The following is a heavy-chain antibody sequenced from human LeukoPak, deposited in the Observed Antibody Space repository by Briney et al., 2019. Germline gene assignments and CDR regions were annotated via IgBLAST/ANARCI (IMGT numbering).Heavy chain of an antibody. CDR1: GGSISTSSYY. Sequence: PSETLSLTCTVSGGSISTSSYYWGWVRQPPGKGLEWIGNIFYSGSTYYSPSLKSRVTISLDTSRNQFSLKLNSVTAADTALYYCARQAVAGRAFDYWGQGTLVTVSS. J-gene: IGHJ4*02. D-gene: IGHD6-19*01. CDR2: IFYSGST. CDR3: ARQAVAGRAFDY. V-gene: IGHV4-39*07.